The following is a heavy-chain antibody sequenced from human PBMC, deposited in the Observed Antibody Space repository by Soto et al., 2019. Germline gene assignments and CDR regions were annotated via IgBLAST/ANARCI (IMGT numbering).Heavy chain of an antibody. D-gene: IGHD3-22*01. CDR2: IYCSDEN. Sequence: QLTLKESGPTLVKPTQTLTLTCTFSGFSLSTSGVGVGWIRQPPGKALEWLALIYCSDENRYSPSLSSRLTITKATSKNQVVLTMTNMDPVDTDTYYCAHRRGAYYKGCFHYRGQRTLVTVSS. J-gene: IGHJ4*02. CDR3: AHRRGAYYKGCFHY. CDR1: GFSLSTSGVG. V-gene: IGHV2-5*01.